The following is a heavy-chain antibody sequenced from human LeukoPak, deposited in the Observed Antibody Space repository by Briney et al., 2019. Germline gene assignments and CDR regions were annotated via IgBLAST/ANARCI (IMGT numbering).Heavy chain of an antibody. CDR3: ARASGYYDSSGYHINYFDY. CDR1: GGSISNSSYY. V-gene: IGHV4-39*01. Sequence: PSETLSLTCTVSGGSISNSSYYWGWIRQPPGKGLEWIGSIYYSGSTYYNPSLKSRVTISVDTSKNQFSLKLSSVTAADTAVYYCARASGYYDSSGYHINYFDYWGQGTLVTVSS. D-gene: IGHD3-22*01. J-gene: IGHJ4*02. CDR2: IYYSGST.